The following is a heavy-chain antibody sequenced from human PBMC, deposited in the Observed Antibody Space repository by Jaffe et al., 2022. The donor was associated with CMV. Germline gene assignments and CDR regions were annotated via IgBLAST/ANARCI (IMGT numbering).Heavy chain of an antibody. CDR1: GFSLSTSGMC. J-gene: IGHJ4*02. CDR2: IDWDDDK. Sequence: QVTLRESGPALVKPTQTLTLTCTFSGFSLSTSGMCVSWIRQPPGKALEWLARIDWDDDKYYSTSLKTRLTISKDTSKNQVVLTMTNMDPVDTATYYCARMAPRDIVATYYFDYWGQGTLVTVSS. D-gene: IGHD5-12*01. V-gene: IGHV2-70*15. CDR3: ARMAPRDIVATYYFDY.